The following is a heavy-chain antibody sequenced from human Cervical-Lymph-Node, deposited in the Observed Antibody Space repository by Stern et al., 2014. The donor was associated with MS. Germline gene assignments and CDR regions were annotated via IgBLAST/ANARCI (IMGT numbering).Heavy chain of an antibody. D-gene: IGHD6-13*01. V-gene: IGHV1-69*01. CDR1: GGTFSKFP. Sequence: VQLVESGAEVTQPGSSVKGSCKASGGTFSKFPSSWVRQAPGQGLEWMGGIFPVCGTPTYAQEFRGRVTITADVSTSTVYMELSSLRSDDTAVYYCALSSETSDRWYSLGYDLWGQGTLVTVSS. CDR3: ALSSETSDRWYSLGYDL. J-gene: IGHJ5*02. CDR2: IFPVCGTP.